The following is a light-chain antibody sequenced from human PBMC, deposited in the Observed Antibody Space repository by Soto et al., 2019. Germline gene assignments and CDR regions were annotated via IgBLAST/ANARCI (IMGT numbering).Light chain of an antibody. J-gene: IGKJ1*01. CDR2: DAY. V-gene: IGKV3-15*01. CDR1: RFVSTR. Sequence: EIVVTQAPATLSASPGERVTLTCRASRFVSTRLAWYQQRPGQVPRLLIYDAYTRALGISARFSGSGSGTEFNLTISSLQSEDFALYYCQEYFQWPPVMFGPSAKADI. CDR3: QEYFQWPPVM.